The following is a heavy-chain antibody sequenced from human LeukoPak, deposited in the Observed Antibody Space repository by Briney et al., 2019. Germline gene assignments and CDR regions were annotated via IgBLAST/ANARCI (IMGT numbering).Heavy chain of an antibody. CDR3: ERDRSNEIRSFAFDI. D-gene: IGHD3-3*01. V-gene: IGHV4-31*03. CDR2: IYYSGST. J-gene: IGHJ3*02. Sequence: SETLSLTCTVSGGSISSGGYYWSWIRQHPGKGLEWIGYIYYSGSTYYNPSLKSRVTISVDTSKNQFSLKLSSVTAADTAVYYCERDRSNEIRSFAFDIWGQGTMVTVSS. CDR1: GGSISSGGYY.